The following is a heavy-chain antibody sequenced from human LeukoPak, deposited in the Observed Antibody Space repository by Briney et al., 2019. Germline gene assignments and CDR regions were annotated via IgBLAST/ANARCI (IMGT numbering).Heavy chain of an antibody. J-gene: IGHJ3*02. CDR3: ARPLWVTIFGVVTYKDAFDI. D-gene: IGHD3-3*01. Sequence: SETLSLTCTVSGGSISSSSYYWVWIRHPPGKGLEWIGSIYYSGSTYYNPSLKSQVTISVDTSKIQFSLKLSSVTAADTAVYYCARPLWVTIFGVVTYKDAFDIWGQGTMVTVSS. V-gene: IGHV4-39*01. CDR1: GGSISSSSYY. CDR2: IYYSGST.